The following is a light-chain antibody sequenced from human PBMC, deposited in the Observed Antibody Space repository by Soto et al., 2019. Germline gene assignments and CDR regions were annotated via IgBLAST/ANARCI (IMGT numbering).Light chain of an antibody. CDR2: DAS. J-gene: IGKJ4*01. Sequence: EVVLTQSPATLSLSPGERATLSCTASQSISTYLTWYQHKPGQAPRLLIYDASRRAPGIPARFSGSGSGTDFTLTISSLEPEDFAVYYCQQRRNWPPLTFGGGTNVEIK. V-gene: IGKV3-11*01. CDR1: QSISTY. CDR3: QQRRNWPPLT.